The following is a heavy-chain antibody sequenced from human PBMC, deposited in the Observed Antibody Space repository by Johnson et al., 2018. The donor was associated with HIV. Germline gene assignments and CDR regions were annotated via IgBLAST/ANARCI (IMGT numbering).Heavy chain of an antibody. D-gene: IGHD6-19*01. J-gene: IGHJ3*02. Sequence: QEQLVESGGGVVQPGRSLRLSCAASGFTFSSYAMHWVRQAPGKGLEWVAVISYAGSNKYYADSVKGRFPISRDNSKNTLYLQMNSLRAEDTAVYYCAKDLHDNSGWRGAFDIWGQGTMVTVSS. V-gene: IGHV3-30*04. CDR2: ISYAGSNK. CDR3: AKDLHDNSGWRGAFDI. CDR1: GFTFSSYA.